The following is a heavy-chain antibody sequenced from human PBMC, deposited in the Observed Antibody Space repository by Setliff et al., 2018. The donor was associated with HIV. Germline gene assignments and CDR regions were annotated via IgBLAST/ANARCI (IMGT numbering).Heavy chain of an antibody. V-gene: IGHV4-30-4*08. CDR1: GGSISSGDYY. D-gene: IGHD4-17*01. CDR2: IYYSGST. J-gene: IGHJ2*01. Sequence: PSETLSLTCTVSGGSISSGDYYWSWIRQPPGKGLEWIGYIYYSGSTYYNPSLKSRVTISVDTSKSQFSLKLSSVTAADTAVYYCARVLREYGDYWDWYFDLWGRGTLVTVSS. CDR3: ARVLREYGDYWDWYFDL.